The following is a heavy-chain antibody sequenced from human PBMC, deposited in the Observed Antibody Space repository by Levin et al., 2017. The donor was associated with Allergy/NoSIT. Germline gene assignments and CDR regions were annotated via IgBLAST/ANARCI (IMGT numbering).Heavy chain of an antibody. CDR1: EFTFSSFS. J-gene: IGHJ5*02. V-gene: IGHV4-39*02. Sequence: PGGSLRLSCAASEFTFSSFSMNWIRQPPGKGLEWIGSIYYTGSSHYNPSLQSRVTISVDTSKDHFSLNLSSVTAADTAVYYCARSSSLEWFDPWGQGTLVTVSS. D-gene: IGHD3-3*01. CDR2: IYYTGSS. CDR3: ARSSSLEWFDP.